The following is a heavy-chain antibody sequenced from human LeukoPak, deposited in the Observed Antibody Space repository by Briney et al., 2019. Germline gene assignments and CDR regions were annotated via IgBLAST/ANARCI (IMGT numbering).Heavy chain of an antibody. Sequence: QPGGSLTLSCEVSGFPVRSRYMTWVRQAPGKGLECVSVIYSGGTTYYIDSVKDRFTISRDNSKSTMYLVMNNLRVEDTAVYYCASLEGGPTDGRWGQGTLVTVSS. CDR1: GFPVRSRY. V-gene: IGHV3-53*01. D-gene: IGHD1-26*01. CDR2: IYSGGTT. J-gene: IGHJ4*03. CDR3: ASLEGGPTDGR.